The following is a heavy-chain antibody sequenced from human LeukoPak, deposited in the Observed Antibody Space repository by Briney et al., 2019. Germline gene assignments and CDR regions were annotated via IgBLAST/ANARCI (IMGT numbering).Heavy chain of an antibody. V-gene: IGHV4-34*01. Sequence: SETLSLTCAVYGGSFSGYYWSWIRQPPGKGLEWIGEINHSGSTNYNPSLKSRVTISVDTPKNQFSLKLSSVTAADTAVYYCARGLAAAYTSWGQGTLVTVSS. CDR2: INHSGST. J-gene: IGHJ5*02. CDR1: GGSFSGYY. CDR3: ARGLAAAYTS. D-gene: IGHD6-13*01.